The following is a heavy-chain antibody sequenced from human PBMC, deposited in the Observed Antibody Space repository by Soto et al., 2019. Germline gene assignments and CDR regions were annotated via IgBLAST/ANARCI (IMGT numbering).Heavy chain of an antibody. CDR2: IRNKASSYTT. Sequence: GSLRLSCAASGFIFSDHYMDWVRQAPGKGLEWVGRIRNKASSYTTEYAASVKGRFTISRDDSKNSLYLQMNSLRAEDTAVYYCARVDDILTGYYSSFDYWGQGT. J-gene: IGHJ4*02. CDR3: ARVDDILTGYYSSFDY. V-gene: IGHV3-72*01. CDR1: GFIFSDHY. D-gene: IGHD3-9*01.